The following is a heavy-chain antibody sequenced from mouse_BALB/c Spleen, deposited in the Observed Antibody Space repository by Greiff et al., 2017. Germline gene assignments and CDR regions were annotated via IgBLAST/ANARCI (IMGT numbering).Heavy chain of an antibody. CDR1: GFSLTSYG. CDR3: AIDGYYEESYAMDY. J-gene: IGHJ4*01. D-gene: IGHD2-3*01. V-gene: IGHV2-2*02. CDR2: IWSGGST. Sequence: QVQLKESGPGLVQPSQSLSITCTVSGFSLTSYGVHWVRQSPGKGLEWLGVIWSGGSTDYNAAFISRLIISKDNSKSQVFFKMNSLQANDTAIYYCAIDGYYEESYAMDYWGQGTSVTVSS.